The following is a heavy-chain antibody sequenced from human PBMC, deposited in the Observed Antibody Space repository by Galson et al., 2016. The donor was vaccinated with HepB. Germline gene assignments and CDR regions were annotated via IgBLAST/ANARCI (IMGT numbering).Heavy chain of an antibody. Sequence: SLRLSCAASGFSFSSYAMHWVRQAPGKGLEYVSAISGNGGSKYYADSVKGRFTISRYNSKNMLYLQMGSLRSEDMAVYYCARNPGASTWGWGQGTLVTVTS. V-gene: IGHV3-64*02. D-gene: IGHD6-13*01. CDR1: GFSFSSYA. CDR3: ARNPGASTWG. CDR2: ISGNGGSK. J-gene: IGHJ4*02.